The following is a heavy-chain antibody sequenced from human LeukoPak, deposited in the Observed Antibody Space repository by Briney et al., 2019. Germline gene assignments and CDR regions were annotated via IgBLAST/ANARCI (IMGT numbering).Heavy chain of an antibody. J-gene: IGHJ4*02. CDR3: AKDQTYYDILTPDY. CDR2: IRYDGSNK. Sequence: GSLRLSCAASGFTFSSYAMHWVRQAPGKGLEWVAFIRYDGSNKYYADSVKGRFTISRDNSKNTLYLQMNSLRAEDTAMYYCAKDQTYYDILTPDYWGQGTLVTVSS. V-gene: IGHV3-30*02. D-gene: IGHD3-9*01. CDR1: GFTFSSYA.